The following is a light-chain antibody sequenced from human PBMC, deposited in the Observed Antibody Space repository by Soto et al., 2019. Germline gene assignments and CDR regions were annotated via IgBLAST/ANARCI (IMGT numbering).Light chain of an antibody. CDR3: KQYNSYSFT. CDR2: AAS. CDR1: QIISTY. Sequence: DIQMTQSPSSLSSSVGDRVTIPSRASQIISTYLNWYQQRAGLAPRLLIYAASSLQSGVPPRFSGSGSGTEFTLTISSLQPDDFATYYCKQYNSYSFTFGPGTKVDIK. V-gene: IGKV1-5*01. J-gene: IGKJ3*01.